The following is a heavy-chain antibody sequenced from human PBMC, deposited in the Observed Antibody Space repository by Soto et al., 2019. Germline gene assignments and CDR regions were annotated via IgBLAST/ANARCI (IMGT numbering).Heavy chain of an antibody. CDR2: ISWDAYST. CDR3: AKDRDCSSTSCPYYYYYAMNV. D-gene: IGHD2-2*01. V-gene: IGHV3-43*01. CDR1: GFTFHDYS. Sequence: GGSLRLSCAASGFTFHDYSMHWVRQAPGKGLEWVSLISWDAYSTYYADSVKGRFTISRDNSKNSLYLQMNSLRTEDTALYYCAKDRDCSSTSCPYYYYYAMNVWGQGTTVTVS. J-gene: IGHJ6*02.